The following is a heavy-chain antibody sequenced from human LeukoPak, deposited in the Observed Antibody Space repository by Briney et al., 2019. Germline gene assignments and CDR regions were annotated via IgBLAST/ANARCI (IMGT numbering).Heavy chain of an antibody. D-gene: IGHD6-25*01. CDR2: ISGSGGST. V-gene: IGHV3-23*01. Sequence: GGSLRLSCAASGFTFSGYGMSWVRQAPGKGLEWVSTISGSGGSTYYTDSVKGRFTISRDNSKNTLYLQMNSLRAEDTAVYYCVGSNYYYYYYMDVWGKGTTVTISS. CDR1: GFTFSGYG. CDR3: VGSNYYYYYYMDV. J-gene: IGHJ6*03.